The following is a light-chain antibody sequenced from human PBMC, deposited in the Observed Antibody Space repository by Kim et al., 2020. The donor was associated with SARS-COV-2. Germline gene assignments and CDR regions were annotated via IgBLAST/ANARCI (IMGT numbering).Light chain of an antibody. V-gene: IGLV3-19*01. J-gene: IGLJ2*01. CDR2: AKN. Sequence: SSELTQDPAVSVALGQTVRITCKGDSLRSYYATWYQQKPGQAPILLIYAKNNRPSGIPDRFSGSSSGNTASLTITGAQAEDEADYYCNSRDTNDNVVFGG. CDR1: SLRSYY. CDR3: NSRDTNDNVV.